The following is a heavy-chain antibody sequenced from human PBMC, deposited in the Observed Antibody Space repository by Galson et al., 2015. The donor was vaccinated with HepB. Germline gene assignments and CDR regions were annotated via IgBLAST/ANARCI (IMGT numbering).Heavy chain of an antibody. CDR3: ARVLPSYGSGIDAFDI. J-gene: IGHJ3*02. D-gene: IGHD3-10*01. Sequence: TLSLTCAVSGGSISSGGYSWSWIRQPPGKGLEWIGYIYYSGSTYYNPSLKSRVTISVDTSKNQFSLKLSSVTAADTAVYYCARVLPSYGSGIDAFDIWGQGTMVTVSS. CDR1: GGSISSGGYS. CDR2: IYYSGST. V-gene: IGHV4-30-4*07.